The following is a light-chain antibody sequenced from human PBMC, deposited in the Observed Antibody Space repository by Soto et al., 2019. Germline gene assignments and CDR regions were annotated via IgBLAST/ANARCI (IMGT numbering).Light chain of an antibody. J-gene: IGKJ1*01. CDR3: QQYNSYPWT. V-gene: IGKV1-5*03. CDR2: KAS. CDR1: QSISTW. Sequence: DIPMTQSPSSLSAFVGDRVTITCRASQSISTWLAWYQQKPGKAPNLLIYKASSLEGGVPSRFSGSGSGTEFALTISTLQPDDFATYYCQQYNSYPWTFGQGTKVEIK.